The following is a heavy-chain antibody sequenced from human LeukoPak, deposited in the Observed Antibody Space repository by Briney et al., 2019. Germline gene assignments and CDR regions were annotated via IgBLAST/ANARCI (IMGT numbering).Heavy chain of an antibody. Sequence: GRSLRLSCAASGFTVSSNYMSWVRQAPGKGLEWVSVIYSGGSTYYADSVKGRFTISRGNSRNTLYLQMNSLRAEDTAVYYCASSKRMVYAIYNYGMDVWGQGTTVTVSS. CDR2: IYSGGST. CDR3: ASSKRMVYAIYNYGMDV. V-gene: IGHV3-66*01. D-gene: IGHD2-8*01. CDR1: GFTVSSNY. J-gene: IGHJ6*02.